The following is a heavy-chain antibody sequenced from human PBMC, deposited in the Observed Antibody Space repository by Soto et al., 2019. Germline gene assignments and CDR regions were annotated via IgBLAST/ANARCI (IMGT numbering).Heavy chain of an antibody. CDR3: ARVGYDFWSGPYYGMDV. D-gene: IGHD3-3*01. V-gene: IGHV4-30-2*01. CDR1: GGSISSGGYS. J-gene: IGHJ6*02. Sequence: SETLSLTCAVSGGSISSGGYSWSWIRQPPGKGLEWIGYIYHSGSTYYNPSLKSRVTISVDRSKNQFSLKLSSVTAADTAVYYCARVGYDFWSGPYYGMDVWGQGTTVTVSS. CDR2: IYHSGST.